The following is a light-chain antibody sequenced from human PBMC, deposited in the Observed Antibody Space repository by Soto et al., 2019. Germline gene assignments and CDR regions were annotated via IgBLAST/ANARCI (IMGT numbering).Light chain of an antibody. CDR3: QQRSNWPPLT. CDR1: QSVRSY. CDR2: DAS. V-gene: IGKV3-11*01. Sequence: EIVLTPSPATLSFSPGERATLSCRASQSVRSYLAWYQQKPGQAPRLLIYDASNRATGIPARFRGSGSGTDFTLTISSLEPEDSAVYYCQQRSNWPPLTFGGGTKVDIK. J-gene: IGKJ4*01.